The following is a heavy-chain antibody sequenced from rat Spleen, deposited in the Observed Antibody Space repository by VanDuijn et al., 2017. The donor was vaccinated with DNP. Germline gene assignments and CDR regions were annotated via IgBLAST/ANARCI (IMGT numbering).Heavy chain of an antibody. CDR2: INKDSSIK. V-gene: IGHV4-2*01. J-gene: IGHJ2*01. CDR3: AKVPNYGGWSDYFDY. Sequence: EVKLVESGGGLVQPGRSLKLSCAASGFNFNGYWMGWVRQAPGKGLEWIGEINKDSSIKKYTPSLKDKIMIYRDNAQNTLYLQMSKLGSEDTAIYYCAKVPNYGGWSDYFDYWGQGVMVTVSS. CDR1: GFNFNGYW. D-gene: IGHD1-11*01.